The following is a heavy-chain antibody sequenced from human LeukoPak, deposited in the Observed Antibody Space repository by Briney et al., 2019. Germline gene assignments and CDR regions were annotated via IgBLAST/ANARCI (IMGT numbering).Heavy chain of an antibody. CDR3: PRGASDYGGSPGRYGMDV. CDR1: GLTFSSYS. J-gene: IGHJ6*02. D-gene: IGHD4-23*01. CDR2: ISSGSTYI. Sequence: PGRSLRLSCAASGLTFSSYSMNWVRQAPGKGLEWVSSISSGSTYIYYADSMKGRFTKSRDNAKNSLYLQMNSLRAEDTAVYYCPRGASDYGGSPGRYGMDVWGQGTTVTV. V-gene: IGHV3-21*01.